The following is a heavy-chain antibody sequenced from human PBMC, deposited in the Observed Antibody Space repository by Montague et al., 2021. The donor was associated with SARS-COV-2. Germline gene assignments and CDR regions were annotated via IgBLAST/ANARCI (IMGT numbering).Heavy chain of an antibody. CDR3: ARPGDSSIWYSPPDY. V-gene: IGHV3-64*01. CDR2: ISRNGGAT. J-gene: IGHJ4*02. D-gene: IGHD6-13*01. Sequence: SPRLSCAASGFTFSSFALHWVRQAPGKGLEYVSAISRNGGATYYATSVEGRFTISRDNSKNTLYLQMGSLRAEDMAVYYCARPGDSSIWYSPPDYWGQGTLVTVSS. CDR1: GFTFSSFA.